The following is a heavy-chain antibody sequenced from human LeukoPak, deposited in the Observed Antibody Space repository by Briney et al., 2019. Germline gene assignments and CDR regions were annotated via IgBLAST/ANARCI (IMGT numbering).Heavy chain of an antibody. Sequence: LSETLSLTCTVSGGSISSGDYYWTWIRQPPGKGLEWIGYIYYSGSTYYNSSLKSRVSISVDTSKNQFSLKLSSVTAADTAIYYCARGIWFDPWGQGTLVTVSS. V-gene: IGHV4-30-4*01. CDR3: ARGIWFDP. CDR2: IYYSGST. J-gene: IGHJ5*02. CDR1: GGSISSGDYY.